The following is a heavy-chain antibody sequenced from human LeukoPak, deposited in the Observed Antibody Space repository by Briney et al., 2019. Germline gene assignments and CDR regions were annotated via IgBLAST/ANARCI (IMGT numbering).Heavy chain of an antibody. CDR3: ARDGGYDSSGYHTYYFDY. CDR2: IIPILGIA. J-gene: IGHJ4*02. CDR1: GGTFSSYT. D-gene: IGHD3-22*01. V-gene: IGHV1-69*04. Sequence: ASVKVSCKASGGTFSSYTISWVRQAPGQGLEWMGRIIPILGIANYAQKFQGRVTITADKSTSTAYMELSSLRSEDTAMYYCARDGGYDSSGYHTYYFDYWGQGALVTVSS.